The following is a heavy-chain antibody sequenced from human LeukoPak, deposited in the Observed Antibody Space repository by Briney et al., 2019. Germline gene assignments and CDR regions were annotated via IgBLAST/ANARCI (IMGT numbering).Heavy chain of an antibody. V-gene: IGHV3-23*01. CDR3: AKSLSGWHFSFDS. J-gene: IGHJ4*02. CDR1: GFTFSTYA. Sequence: PGGSLRLSCAASGFTFSTYAMSWVRQAPGEGLQWVSGISWNSGSIGYADSVKGRFTISRDTSKNMLYLQMNSLRAEDTAVFFCAKSLSGWHFSFDSWGQGTLVTVSS. D-gene: IGHD6-19*01. CDR2: ISWNSGSI.